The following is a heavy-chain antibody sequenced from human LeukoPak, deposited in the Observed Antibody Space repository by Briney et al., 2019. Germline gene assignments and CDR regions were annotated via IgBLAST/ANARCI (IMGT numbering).Heavy chain of an antibody. Sequence: PSQTLSLTCTVSGGSIRSGGYYWSWIRQHPGKGLEWIGYIYYSGSTYYNPSLKSRVTISVDTSKNQFSLKLSSVTAADTAVYYCAREALYCSSTSCYNIGIDYWGQGTLVTVSA. V-gene: IGHV4-31*03. CDR2: IYYSGST. J-gene: IGHJ4*02. D-gene: IGHD2-2*02. CDR1: GGSIRSGGYY. CDR3: AREALYCSSTSCYNIGIDY.